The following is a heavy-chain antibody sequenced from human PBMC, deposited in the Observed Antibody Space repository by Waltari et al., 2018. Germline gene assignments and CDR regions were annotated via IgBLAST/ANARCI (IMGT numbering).Heavy chain of an antibody. V-gene: IGHV1-2*02. Sequence: QVQLVQSGAEVKKPGASVKVSCKASGYTFTGYYMHWVRQAPGQGLEWMVWINPNSGGTNYAQKFQGRVTMPRDTSISTAYMELSRLRSADTAVYYCARGGGIVVVPAASDAFDIWGQGTMVTVSS. CDR1: GYTFTGYY. D-gene: IGHD2-2*01. J-gene: IGHJ3*02. CDR3: ARGGGIVVVPAASDAFDI. CDR2: INPNSGGT.